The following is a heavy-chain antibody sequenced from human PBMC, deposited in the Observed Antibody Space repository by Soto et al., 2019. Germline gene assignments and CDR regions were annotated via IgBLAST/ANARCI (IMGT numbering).Heavy chain of an antibody. D-gene: IGHD5-18*01. Sequence: LGESGPTMVNPKQTLTLTYTFSGFSLSTIGMSLSWIRQTPGKALEWLARMDWDADKYYSRSLKTNVTISKDTSKNQVVLTMTNMDPVDTATYFCARIRVYSYGPYYYYYGMDVWGQGTTVTVSS. V-gene: IGHV2-70*11. CDR1: GFSLSTIGMS. J-gene: IGHJ6*02. CDR2: MDWDADK. CDR3: ARIRVYSYGPYYYYYGMDV.